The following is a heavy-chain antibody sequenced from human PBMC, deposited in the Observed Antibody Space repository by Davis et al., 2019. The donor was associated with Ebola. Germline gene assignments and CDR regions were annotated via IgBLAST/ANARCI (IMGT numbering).Heavy chain of an antibody. CDR3: ARDRQCADNRCSGVEWFDS. CDR2: IYSGGSA. D-gene: IGHD3-10*02. Sequence: GESLKISCAASGFLVSNNYINWVRQVPGKGMEWVAAIYSGGSAHYRDPVKGRFILSRDNSKNTVELQMNSLRAEDTALYYCARDRQCADNRCSGVEWFDSWGQGTLVTVSS. J-gene: IGHJ5*01. V-gene: IGHV3-66*01. CDR1: GFLVSNNY.